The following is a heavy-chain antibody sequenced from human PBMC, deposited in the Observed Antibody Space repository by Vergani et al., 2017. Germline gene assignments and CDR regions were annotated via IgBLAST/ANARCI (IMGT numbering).Heavy chain of an antibody. J-gene: IGHJ4*02. CDR1: GASVNSYY. Sequence: QVKLQESGPGLVKPSETLSLTCTVSGASVNSYYWSWIRQPPGMELEWMGYVSFRGDTLYDPSVKSRMTISLNTSSNLFSLYLTTVTAADTAAYYCARSRIYSGAGSPDYRSQRTLVTVSS. V-gene: IGHV4-59*02. CDR2: VSFRGDT. D-gene: IGHD4/OR15-4a*01. CDR3: ARSRIYSGAGSPDY.